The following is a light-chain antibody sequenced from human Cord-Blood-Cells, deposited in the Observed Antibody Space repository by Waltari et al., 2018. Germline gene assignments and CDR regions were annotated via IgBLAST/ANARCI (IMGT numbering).Light chain of an antibody. CDR2: LGS. CDR3: MQALQTPLT. Sequence: DIVMTQSPLSLPVTPGEPASISCRSSQSLLHSNGYNYLDWYLQKPGQSPQLLIYLGSNRASGVPDMFSGSGSGTYFTLKISRVEAEDVGVYYCMQALQTPLTFGGGTKVEIK. V-gene: IGKV2-28*01. J-gene: IGKJ4*01. CDR1: QSLLHSNGYNY.